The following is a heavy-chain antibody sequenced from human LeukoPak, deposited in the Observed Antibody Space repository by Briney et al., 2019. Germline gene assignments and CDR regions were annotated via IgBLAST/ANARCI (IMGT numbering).Heavy chain of an antibody. J-gene: IGHJ3*02. CDR2: IYYSGST. V-gene: IGHV4-59*08. CDR3: ARRTWGTLNLLDI. D-gene: IGHD1-1*01. Sequence: PSETLSLTCTVSGGSISSYYWSWIRQPPGKGLEWIGYIYYSGSTNYNPSLKSRVTISVDTSKNQFSLKLSSVTAADTAVYYCARRTWGTLNLLDIWGQGTMVTVSS. CDR1: GGSISSYY.